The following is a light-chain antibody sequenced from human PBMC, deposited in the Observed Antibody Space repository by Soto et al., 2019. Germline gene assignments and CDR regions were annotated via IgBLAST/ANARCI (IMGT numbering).Light chain of an antibody. Sequence: EIVLTQSPATLSFSPGERATLSCGASADVSSSYVARYQQKSGLAPRLLIHDASSRATGIPDRFSGSKSGTDFTLTIRRLEPEDAGVYYCQQYGSSPITFGQGTRLDLK. V-gene: IGKV3D-20*01. CDR2: DAS. CDR1: ADVSSSY. CDR3: QQYGSSPIT. J-gene: IGKJ5*01.